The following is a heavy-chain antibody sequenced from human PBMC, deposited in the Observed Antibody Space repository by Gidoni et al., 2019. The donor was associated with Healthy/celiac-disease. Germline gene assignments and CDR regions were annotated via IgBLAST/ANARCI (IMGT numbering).Heavy chain of an antibody. CDR3: AKCIAVASNGYYFDY. Sequence: VQLVESGGGLVQPGGSQRLSCAASGFTFSSYAMTWVRQAPGRGLEWVSAISGSGGDTYYADSVKGRFTISRDNSRNTLYLQMDGLRAEDTAVYYCAKCIAVASNGYYFDYWGQGTLVTVSS. J-gene: IGHJ4*02. CDR1: GFTFSSYA. CDR2: ISGSGGDT. D-gene: IGHD6-19*01. V-gene: IGHV3-23*04.